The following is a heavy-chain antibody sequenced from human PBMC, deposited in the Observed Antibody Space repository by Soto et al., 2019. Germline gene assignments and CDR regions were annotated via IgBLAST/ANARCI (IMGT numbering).Heavy chain of an antibody. CDR2: TYYRSKWYN. Sequence: PSQTLSLTCAISGGSVSSNSAAWNWIRQSPSRGLEWLGRTYYRSKWYNDYAVSVKSRITINPDTSKNQFSLQLNSVTPEDTAVYYCARSRAVAGGSWYYYGIDVWGQGTTVTVSS. J-gene: IGHJ6*02. V-gene: IGHV6-1*01. D-gene: IGHD6-19*01. CDR3: ARSRAVAGGSWYYYGIDV. CDR1: GGSVSSNSAA.